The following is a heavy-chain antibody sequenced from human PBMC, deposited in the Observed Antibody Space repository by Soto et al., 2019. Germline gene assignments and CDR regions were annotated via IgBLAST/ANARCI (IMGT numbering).Heavy chain of an antibody. CDR2: ISGRGGGT. V-gene: IGHV3-23*01. CDR1: GFTFNKYD. CDR3: ATGTPGWQRYLAAFEI. J-gene: IGHJ3*02. Sequence: EVQLMASGGGMVQPGVSLRLSCAASGFTFNKYDMSWLRQAPGEGLEWVSFISGRGGGTDYADSVRGRFTISRHNAMNTLCLQMNSLRAEDTAGYYCATGTPGWQRYLAAFEIWGQGTVVSVSS. D-gene: IGHD6-19*01.